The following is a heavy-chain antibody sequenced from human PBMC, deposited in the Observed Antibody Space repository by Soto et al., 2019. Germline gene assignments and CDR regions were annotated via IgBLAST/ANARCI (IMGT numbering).Heavy chain of an antibody. Sequence: PGGSLRLSCAASGFTFSSYGMHWVRQAPGKGLEWVAVISYDGSNKYYADSVKGRFTISRDNSKNTLYLQMNSLRAEDTAVYYCAKKWWALYCSGGSCHQPMDVWGQGTTVTVSS. CDR3: AKKWWALYCSGGSCHQPMDV. J-gene: IGHJ6*02. V-gene: IGHV3-30*18. D-gene: IGHD2-15*01. CDR2: ISYDGSNK. CDR1: GFTFSSYG.